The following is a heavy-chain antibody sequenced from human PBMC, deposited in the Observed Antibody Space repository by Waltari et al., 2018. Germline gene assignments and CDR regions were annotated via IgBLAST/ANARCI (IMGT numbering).Heavy chain of an antibody. CDR3: ARQGLYCRSSNCVGLDFSH. V-gene: IGHV4-39*01. CDR1: GGSVTVTRYF. Sequence: QESGPGLLKPSETLSLTCAVSGGSVTVTRYFWGWTRQAPGKGLEWLGNIYYDGNTNYNPSLKSRVSISVDTSQKQFSLKLTSVTATDTAVYYCARQGLYCRSSNCVGLDFSHWGQGTLVAVS. D-gene: IGHD2-2*01. J-gene: IGHJ4*02. CDR2: IYYDGNT.